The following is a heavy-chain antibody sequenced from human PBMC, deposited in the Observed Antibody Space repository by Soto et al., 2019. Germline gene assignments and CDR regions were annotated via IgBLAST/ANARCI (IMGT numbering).Heavy chain of an antibody. CDR1: GYTFTSYD. CDR3: ARGRGHSSGWYGDY. V-gene: IGHV1-8*01. J-gene: IGHJ4*02. Sequence: QVQLVQSGAEVKKPGASVKVSCKASGYTFTSYDINWVRQATGQGLEWMGWMNPNSGNTGYAQKFQGRGTMTRHTSIRTAYMELSSLRSEDTAVYYCARGRGHSSGWYGDYWGQGTLVTVSS. D-gene: IGHD6-19*01. CDR2: MNPNSGNT.